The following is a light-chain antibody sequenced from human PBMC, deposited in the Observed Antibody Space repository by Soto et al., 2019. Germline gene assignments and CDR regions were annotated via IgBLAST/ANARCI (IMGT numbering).Light chain of an antibody. CDR3: CSYAGSSTLVI. J-gene: IGLJ2*01. Sequence: QSALAQPASVSGSPGQSITISCTGTSSDVGSYKFVSWYQQHPGKAPKLMIYEVSKRPSGISNRFSGSQSGNTASLTISGLQAEDEADYYCCSYAGSSTLVIFGGGTKATV. CDR2: EVS. V-gene: IGLV2-23*02. CDR1: SSDVGSYKF.